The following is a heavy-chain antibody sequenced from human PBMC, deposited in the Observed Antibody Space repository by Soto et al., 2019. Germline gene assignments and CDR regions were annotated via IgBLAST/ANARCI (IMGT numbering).Heavy chain of an antibody. V-gene: IGHV3-33*01. CDR2: IWYDGSNK. Sequence: ESGGGVVPPGRSLRLSCAASGFTFSTYGMHWVRQAPGKGLEWVAVIWYDGSNKYYADSVTGRFTISRDNSKSTLYLQMTSLRAEDTAVYYCARDRLLGNSFDYWGQGSLVTVSS. CDR1: GFTFSTYG. D-gene: IGHD1-26*01. J-gene: IGHJ4*02. CDR3: ARDRLLGNSFDY.